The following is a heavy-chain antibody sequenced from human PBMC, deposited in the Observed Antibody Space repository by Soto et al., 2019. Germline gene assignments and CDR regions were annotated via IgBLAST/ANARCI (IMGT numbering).Heavy chain of an antibody. D-gene: IGHD1-26*01. Sequence: PSETLSLTCTVYGGSFSGYYWSWVRQPPGKGLEWIGEINHSGSTNYNPSLKSRVTISVDTSKNQFSLKLSSVTAADTAVYYCARGLIVGAARRCFDYWGQGTLVTVAS. CDR3: ARGLIVGAARRCFDY. CDR1: GGSFSGYY. CDR2: INHSGST. V-gene: IGHV4-34*01. J-gene: IGHJ4*02.